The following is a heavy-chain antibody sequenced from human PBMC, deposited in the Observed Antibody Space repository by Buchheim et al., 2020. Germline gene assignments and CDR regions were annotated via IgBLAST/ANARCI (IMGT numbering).Heavy chain of an antibody. V-gene: IGHV3-74*01. CDR1: GFTLSGFW. Sequence: EVQLVESGGGLVQPGGSLRLSCAASGFTLSGFWMHWVRQPPGKGLVWVSRIRSDGSSTTYADSVKGRFTISRDNAKNTPYLQMNSLRAEDTAVYYCAREGPEWYYFDYWGQGAL. CDR2: IRSDGSST. D-gene: IGHD2-8*01. CDR3: AREGPEWYYFDY. J-gene: IGHJ4*02.